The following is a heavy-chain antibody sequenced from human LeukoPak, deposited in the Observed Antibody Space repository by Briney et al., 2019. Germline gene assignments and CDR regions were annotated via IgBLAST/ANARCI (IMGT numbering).Heavy chain of an antibody. Sequence: GGSLRLSCAASGFTVSSNYMSWVRQAPGKGLEWVSVIYSSGSTYYADSVKGRFTISRDNSKNSLYLQMNSLRAEDMAVYYCTRVRGIRYFDYWGQGTPVTVSS. D-gene: IGHD2/OR15-2a*01. V-gene: IGHV3-66*01. CDR1: GFTVSSNY. CDR3: TRVRGIRYFDY. CDR2: IYSSGST. J-gene: IGHJ4*02.